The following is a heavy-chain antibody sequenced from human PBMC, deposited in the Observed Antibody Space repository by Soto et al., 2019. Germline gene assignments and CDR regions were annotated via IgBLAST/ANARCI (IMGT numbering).Heavy chain of an antibody. D-gene: IGHD6-13*01. CDR2: ISISSTNI. CDR1: GFTFSSYG. J-gene: IGHJ4*02. Sequence: EVQLVESGGGLVQPGGSLRLSCAASGFTFSSYGMNWVRQAPGKGLEWVSYISISSTNIHYADSVKGRFTISRDHAKNSLYLQMNGLGAEDTAVYYCARGAAGTASYWGQGILVTVSS. CDR3: ARGAAGTASY. V-gene: IGHV3-48*01.